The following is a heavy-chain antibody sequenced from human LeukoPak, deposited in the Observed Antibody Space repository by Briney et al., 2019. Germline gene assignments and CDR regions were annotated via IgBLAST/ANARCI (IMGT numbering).Heavy chain of an antibody. J-gene: IGHJ4*02. Sequence: GGSLRLSCAASGFTVSSNYMSWVRQAPGKGLEWVSVIYSGGSTYYADSVKGRYTISRDNSKNTLYLQMNSLRAEDTAVYYCARGDYGDYEVDYWGQGTLVTVSS. D-gene: IGHD4-17*01. CDR3: ARGDYGDYEVDY. V-gene: IGHV3-66*01. CDR1: GFTVSSNY. CDR2: IYSGGST.